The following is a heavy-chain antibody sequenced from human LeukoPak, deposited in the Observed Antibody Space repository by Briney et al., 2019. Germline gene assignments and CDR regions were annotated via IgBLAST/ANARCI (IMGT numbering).Heavy chain of an antibody. CDR1: GFTVSSNY. J-gene: IGHJ4*02. V-gene: IGHV3-53*04. Sequence: GGSLRLSCAGSGFTVSSNYMSWVRQAPGKGLEWVSVIYSGGSTYYADSVKGRFTISRHNSKNTLYLQMNSLRAEDTAVYYCAIFRDSSGWYGGDYWGQGTLVTVSS. D-gene: IGHD6-19*01. CDR2: IYSGGST. CDR3: AIFRDSSGWYGGDY.